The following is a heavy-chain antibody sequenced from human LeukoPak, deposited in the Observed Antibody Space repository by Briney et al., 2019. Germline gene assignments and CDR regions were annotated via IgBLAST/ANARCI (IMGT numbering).Heavy chain of an antibody. V-gene: IGHV3-7*01. Sequence: GGSLRLSCVASGFTFSSYWMTWVRQAPGKGLEWLANIKEDGSIQYYLDSVSGRLTISRDNATTSVYLQLNSLRADDTALYYCARDVWTGVAVSDYWGQGTLVTVSS. CDR2: IKEDGSIQ. CDR3: ARDVWTGVAVSDY. D-gene: IGHD6-19*01. CDR1: GFTFSSYW. J-gene: IGHJ4*02.